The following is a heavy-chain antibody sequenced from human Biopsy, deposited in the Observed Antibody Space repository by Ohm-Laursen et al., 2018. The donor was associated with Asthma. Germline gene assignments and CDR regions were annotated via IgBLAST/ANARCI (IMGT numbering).Heavy chain of an antibody. Sequence: ESLRISCKASGFTFTSYWIAWVRQMPGKGLEWVGIIYPGDSDTRYSPSFQCQVTILADKSITTAYLQWSSLKASDTAMYYCARHYSPTTVTTLNDYWGQGTLVTVSS. D-gene: IGHD4-11*01. CDR2: IYPGDSDT. CDR3: ARHYSPTTVTTLNDY. J-gene: IGHJ4*02. V-gene: IGHV5-51*01. CDR1: GFTFTSYW.